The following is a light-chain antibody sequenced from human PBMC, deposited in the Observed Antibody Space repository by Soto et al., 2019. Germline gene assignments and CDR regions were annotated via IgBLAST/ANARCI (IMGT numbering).Light chain of an antibody. CDR1: QSISSW. CDR2: DAS. V-gene: IGKV1-5*01. CDR3: QQYRT. Sequence: DIQMTQSPSTLSASVGDRVTITCRASQSISSWLAWYQQKPGKAPKLLIYDASSLESGVPSRFSGSGSGTEFTLTISSLQPDDFATCYCQQYRTFGQGTKVDIK. J-gene: IGKJ1*01.